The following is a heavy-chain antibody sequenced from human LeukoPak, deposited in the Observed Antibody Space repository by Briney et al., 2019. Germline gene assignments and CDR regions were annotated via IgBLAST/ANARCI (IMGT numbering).Heavy chain of an antibody. CDR1: GFTFSSYG. CDR2: ISSGSNYI. V-gene: IGHV3-21*01. CDR3: VRDYYGSGNFDY. Sequence: GGSLRLSCAASGFTFSSYGMHWVRQAPGKGLEWVSSISSGSNYIYHADSVKGRFTISRDSAKNSLYLQMISLRAEDTAVYYCVRDYYGSGNFDYWGQGTLVTVSS. D-gene: IGHD3-10*01. J-gene: IGHJ4*02.